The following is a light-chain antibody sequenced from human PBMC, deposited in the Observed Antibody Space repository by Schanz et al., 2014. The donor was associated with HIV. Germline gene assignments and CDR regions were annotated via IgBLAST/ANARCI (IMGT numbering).Light chain of an antibody. CDR2: DVS. Sequence: QSALTQPRSVSGSPGQSVTISCTGTSSDVGNYNYVTWYQQHPGKAPKLIIYDVSSRPSGVSNRFSGSKSGNTASLTISGLQSDDEADYFCCSYTSSSTSYVFGTGTKLT. CDR3: CSYTSSSTSYV. J-gene: IGLJ1*01. V-gene: IGLV2-14*03. CDR1: SSDVGNYNY.